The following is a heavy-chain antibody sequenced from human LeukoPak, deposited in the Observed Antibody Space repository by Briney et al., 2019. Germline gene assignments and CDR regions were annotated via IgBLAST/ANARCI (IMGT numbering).Heavy chain of an antibody. Sequence: PGGSLRLSCVASGFTFSAYLMHWVRQAPGKGLECVALISYDGSNKYHADSVKGRFTISRDNSKNTLYLQMNSLRAEDTAVYYCARMNYVSSGWGAPFDYWGQGTLVTVSS. CDR1: GFTFSAYL. CDR2: ISYDGSNK. V-gene: IGHV3-30-3*01. CDR3: ARMNYVSSGWGAPFDY. J-gene: IGHJ4*02. D-gene: IGHD1-7*01.